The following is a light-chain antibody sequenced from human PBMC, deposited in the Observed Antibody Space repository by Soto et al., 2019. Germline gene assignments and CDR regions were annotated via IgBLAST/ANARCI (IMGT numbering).Light chain of an antibody. CDR2: GNN. CDR1: SSNIGAGYD. V-gene: IGLV1-40*01. J-gene: IGLJ3*02. Sequence: QSVLTQPPSVSGAPGQRVTISCIGSSSNIGAGYDVHWYQQLPGTAPKLLIYGNNNRPSGVPDRFSGSKSGTSASLAITGLQAEDEADYYCQSYDTSLSAVVFGGGTKLTVL. CDR3: QSYDTSLSAVV.